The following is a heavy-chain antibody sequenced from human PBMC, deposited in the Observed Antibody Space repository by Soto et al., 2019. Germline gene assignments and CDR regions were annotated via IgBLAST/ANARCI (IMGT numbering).Heavy chain of an antibody. CDR2: ISSSVSTI. CDR3: ARHQDYYGSGSYYSMEHYYYMDV. V-gene: IGHV3-11*01. CDR1: GFTFSDYY. Sequence: QVQLVESGGGLVKPGGSLRLSCAASGFTFSDYYMSWIRQAPGKGLEWVSYISSSVSTIYYADSVKGRFTISRDNAKNSLYLQMNSLRAEDTAVYYCARHQDYYGSGSYYSMEHYYYMDVWGKGTTVNVSS. D-gene: IGHD3-10*01. J-gene: IGHJ6*03.